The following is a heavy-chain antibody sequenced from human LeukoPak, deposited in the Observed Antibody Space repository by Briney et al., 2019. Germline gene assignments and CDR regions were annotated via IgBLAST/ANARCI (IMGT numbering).Heavy chain of an antibody. CDR3: ARDHAASDY. Sequence: SETLSLTCTVSGGSISSGSYYWSWIRQPAGKGLEWIGRIYTSGSTNYNPSLKSRVTISVDTSKNQFSLKLSSVTAADTAVYYCARDHAASDYWGQGTLVTVSS. CDR2: IYTSGST. D-gene: IGHD2-15*01. CDR1: GGSISSGSYY. J-gene: IGHJ4*02. V-gene: IGHV4-61*02.